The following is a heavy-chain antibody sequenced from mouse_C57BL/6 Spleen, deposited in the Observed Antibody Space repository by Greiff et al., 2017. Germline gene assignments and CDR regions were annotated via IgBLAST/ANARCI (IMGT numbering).Heavy chain of an antibody. CDR2: IYPRSGNT. D-gene: IGHD4-1*01. V-gene: IGHV1-81*01. CDR3: ARSWAGNWDRYAKGC. CDR1: GYTFTSYG. J-gene: IGHJ4*01. Sequence: LQESGAELARPGASVKLSCKASGYTFTSYGISWVKQRTGQGLEWIGEIYPRSGNTYYNEKFKVKATLTADKSSSTAYMEVRSLPSEDSAVYFCARSWAGNWDRYAKGCWGQGTSVTVS.